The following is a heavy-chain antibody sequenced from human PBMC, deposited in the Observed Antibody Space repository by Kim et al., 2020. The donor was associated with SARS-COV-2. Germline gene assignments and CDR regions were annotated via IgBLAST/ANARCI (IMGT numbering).Heavy chain of an antibody. V-gene: IGHV2-70*01. Sequence: STSLKTRLTISKDTSKNQVVLTMTNMDPVDTATYYCARMGDSSGYYWVDYWGQGTLVTVSS. J-gene: IGHJ4*02. CDR3: ARMGDSSGYYWVDY. D-gene: IGHD3-22*01.